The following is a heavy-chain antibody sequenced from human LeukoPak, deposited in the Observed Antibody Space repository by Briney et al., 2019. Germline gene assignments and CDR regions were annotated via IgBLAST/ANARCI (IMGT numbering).Heavy chain of an antibody. CDR1: GGSFSGYY. J-gene: IGHJ4*02. Sequence: SETLSLTCAVYGGSFSGYYWSWIRQPPGKGLEWIGEINHSGSTNYNPSLKSRVTISVDTSKNQFSLKLSSVTAADTAVYYCARLVDTATDFWGQGTLVTVSS. D-gene: IGHD5-18*01. V-gene: IGHV4-34*01. CDR2: INHSGST. CDR3: ARLVDTATDF.